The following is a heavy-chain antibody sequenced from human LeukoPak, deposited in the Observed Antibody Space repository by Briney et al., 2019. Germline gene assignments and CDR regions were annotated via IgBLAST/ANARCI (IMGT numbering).Heavy chain of an antibody. D-gene: IGHD3-10*01. V-gene: IGHV4-39*07. J-gene: IGHJ4*02. CDR3: ARGALGQWFGEFSSFLYYFDY. CDR1: GGSISSSSYY. CDR2: IYYSGST. Sequence: IPSETLSLTCTVSGGSISSSSYYWGWIRQPPGKGLEWIGSIYYSGSTYYNPSLKSRVTISVDTSKNQFSLKLSSVTAADTAVYYCARGALGQWFGEFSSFLYYFDYWGQGTLVTVSS.